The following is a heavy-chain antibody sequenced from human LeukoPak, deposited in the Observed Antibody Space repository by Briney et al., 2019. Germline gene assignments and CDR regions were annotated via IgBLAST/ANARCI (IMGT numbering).Heavy chain of an antibody. V-gene: IGHV3-30*02. CDR3: ARDNDSRDPPHFDY. J-gene: IGHJ4*02. D-gene: IGHD3-16*01. Sequence: GGSLRLSCAASGFTFSSYGMHWVRQAPGKGLEWVAFIRYDGSNKYYADSVKGRFTISRDNSKNTLYLQMNSLRSEDTAVYYCARDNDSRDPPHFDYWGQGTLVTVSS. CDR1: GFTFSSYG. CDR2: IRYDGSNK.